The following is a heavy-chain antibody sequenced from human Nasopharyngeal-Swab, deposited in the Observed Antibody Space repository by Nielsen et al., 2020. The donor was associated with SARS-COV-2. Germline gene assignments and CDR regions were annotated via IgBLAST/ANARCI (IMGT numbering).Heavy chain of an antibody. J-gene: IGHJ6*04. Sequence: WIRQPPGKGLEWVAVIWYDGSNKYYADSVKGRFTISRDNSKNTLYLQMNSLRAEDTAVYYCARQSWAGYYYDSSGYMDVWGKGTTVTVSS. V-gene: IGHV3-33*01. D-gene: IGHD3-22*01. CDR2: IWYDGSNK. CDR3: ARQSWAGYYYDSSGYMDV.